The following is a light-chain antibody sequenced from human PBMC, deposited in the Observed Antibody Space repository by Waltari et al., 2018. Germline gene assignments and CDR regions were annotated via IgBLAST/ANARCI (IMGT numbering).Light chain of an antibody. CDR3: AAWDDSLSGRV. V-gene: IGLV1-47*01. J-gene: IGLJ3*02. Sequence: QSVLTQPPSASGTPGQRVTISCSGSGSNIGDNYVYWYHQLPGMAPKLLMYRDDERPSGVPYRFSGSKSGTSASLAISGLRSEDAGDYYCAAWDDSLSGRVFGGGTKLTVL. CDR2: RDD. CDR1: GSNIGDNY.